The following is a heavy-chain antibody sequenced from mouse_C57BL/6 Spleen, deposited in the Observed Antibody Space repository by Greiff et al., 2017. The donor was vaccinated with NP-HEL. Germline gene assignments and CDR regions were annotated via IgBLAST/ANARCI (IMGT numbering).Heavy chain of an antibody. J-gene: IGHJ3*01. CDR3: AREGYDYDGFAY. CDR2: INPNNGGT. Sequence: EVQLQQSGPELVKPGASVKISCKASGYTFTDYYMNWVKQSHGKSLEWIGDINPNNGGTSYNQKFKGKATLTVDKSSSTAYMELRSLTSEDSAVYDCAREGYDYDGFAYWGQGTLVTVSA. D-gene: IGHD2-4*01. CDR1: GYTFTDYY. V-gene: IGHV1-26*01.